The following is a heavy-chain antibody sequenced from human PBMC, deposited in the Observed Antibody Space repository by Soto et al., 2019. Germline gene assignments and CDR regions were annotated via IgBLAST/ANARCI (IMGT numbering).Heavy chain of an antibody. CDR3: ARVSGSSQFDY. D-gene: IGHD6-13*01. V-gene: IGHV3-21*01. J-gene: IGHJ4*02. CDR2: ISSSSYI. CDR1: GFTFSSYS. Sequence: GGSLRLSCAASGFTFSSYSMNWVRQAPGKGLEWVSSISSSSYIYYADSVKGRFTISRDNAKNSLYLQMNSLRAEDTAVYYCARVSGSSQFDYWGQGTLVTVSS.